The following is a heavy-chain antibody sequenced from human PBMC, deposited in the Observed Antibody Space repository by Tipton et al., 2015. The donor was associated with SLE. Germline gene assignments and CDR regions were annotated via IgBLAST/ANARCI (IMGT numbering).Heavy chain of an antibody. CDR2: INHSGST. V-gene: IGHV4-34*01. Sequence: TLSLTCAVYGGSFSGYYWNWIRQPPGKGLEWIGEINHSGSTNYNPSLKSRVTISVDTSKNQFSLKLSSVTAADTAVYYCARDPQWLRLGDDAFDIWGQGTMVTVSS. D-gene: IGHD5-12*01. J-gene: IGHJ3*02. CDR1: GGSFSGYY. CDR3: ARDPQWLRLGDDAFDI.